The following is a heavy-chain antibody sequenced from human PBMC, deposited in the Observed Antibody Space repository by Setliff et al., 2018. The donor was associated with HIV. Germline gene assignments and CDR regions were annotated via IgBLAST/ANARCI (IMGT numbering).Heavy chain of an antibody. Sequence: SETLSLTCTVSGGSISSSNYYWGWIRQPPGKGREWIGSIFYSGSANYSPSLTSPVTISVDTSKNQFSLKLRSVTAADTAVYWCAREDSSYHYFDSWGQGMLVTVSS. CDR3: AREDSSYHYFDS. J-gene: IGHJ4*02. CDR2: IFYSGSA. D-gene: IGHD3-22*01. CDR1: GGSISSSNYY. V-gene: IGHV4-39*02.